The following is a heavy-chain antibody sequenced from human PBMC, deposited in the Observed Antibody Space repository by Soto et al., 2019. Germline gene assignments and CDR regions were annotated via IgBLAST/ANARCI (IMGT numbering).Heavy chain of an antibody. CDR2: INPSGGST. CDR1: GYTFTSYY. CDR3: ARQGSGSSGYKGLQGGMDV. Sequence: ASVKVSCKASGYTFTSYYMHWVRQAPGQGLEWMGIINPSGGSTSYAQKFQGRVTMTRDTSTGTVYMELSSLRSEDTAVYYCARQGSGSSGYKGLQGGMDVWGQGTTVTVSS. V-gene: IGHV1-46*01. D-gene: IGHD3-22*01. J-gene: IGHJ6*02.